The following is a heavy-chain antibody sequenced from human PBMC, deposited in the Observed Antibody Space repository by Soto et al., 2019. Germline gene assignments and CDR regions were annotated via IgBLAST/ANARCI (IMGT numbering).Heavy chain of an antibody. J-gene: IGHJ1*01. V-gene: IGHV3-23*01. CDR3: ARHPDDGYNRRYFQH. CDR2: LSGSGGSI. CDR1: GFTFSSHA. D-gene: IGHD5-12*01. Sequence: PGGSLRLSCTASGFTFSSHAMTWVRQAPGKGLEWVSGLSGSGGSIYYADSVKGRFTISRDNSMNTLYLQMKSLRASDTAMYYCARHPDDGYNRRYFQHWGQGTLVTVSS.